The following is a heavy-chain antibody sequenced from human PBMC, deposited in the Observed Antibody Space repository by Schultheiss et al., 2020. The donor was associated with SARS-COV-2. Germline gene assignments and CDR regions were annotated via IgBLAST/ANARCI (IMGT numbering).Heavy chain of an antibody. CDR2: ISYDGNDK. J-gene: IGHJ6*02. Sequence: GGSLRLSFAASGFTFSSYAIHWVRQAPGKGLEWVAVISYDGNDKYYADSVKGRFTISRDNSKNTLYLQMNSLRAEDTAVYYCASFHWYYGSGNNGVDVWGQGTTVTVSS. D-gene: IGHD3-10*01. V-gene: IGHV3-30*01. CDR1: GFTFSSYA. CDR3: ASFHWYYGSGNNGVDV.